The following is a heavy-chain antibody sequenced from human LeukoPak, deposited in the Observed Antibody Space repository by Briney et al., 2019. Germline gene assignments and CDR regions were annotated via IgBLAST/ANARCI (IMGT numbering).Heavy chain of an antibody. J-gene: IGHJ4*02. CDR1: GSTFSNAW. D-gene: IGHD3-10*01. CDR2: IKSKTDGGTT. CDR3: TTDRVILWFGELLAAAY. V-gene: IGHV3-15*01. Sequence: KTGGSLRLSCAASGSTFSNAWMSWVRQAPGKGLEWVGRIKSKTDGGTTDYAAPVKGRFTISRDDSKNTLYLQMNSLKTEDTAVYYCTTDRVILWFGELLAAAYWGQGTLVTVSS.